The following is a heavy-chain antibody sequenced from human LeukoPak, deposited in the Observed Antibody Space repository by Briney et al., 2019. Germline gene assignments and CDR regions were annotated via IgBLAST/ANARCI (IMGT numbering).Heavy chain of an antibody. J-gene: IGHJ5*02. CDR1: GGSFSGYY. V-gene: IGHV4-34*01. CDR2: INHSGST. CDR3: ARRRRWGPGSYGNWFDP. Sequence: SETLSLTCAVYGGSFSGYYWSWIRQPPGKGLEWIGEINHSGSTNYNPSLKSRVTISVDTSKNQFSLKLSSVTAADTAVYYCARRRRWGPGSYGNWFDPWGQGTLVTVSS. D-gene: IGHD3-10*01.